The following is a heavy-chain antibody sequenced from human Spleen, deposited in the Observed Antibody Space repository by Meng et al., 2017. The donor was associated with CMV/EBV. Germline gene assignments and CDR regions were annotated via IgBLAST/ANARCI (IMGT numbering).Heavy chain of an antibody. CDR3: ARDQLSYYGSGKRGFDP. CDR2: INPNSGGT. V-gene: IGHV1-2*02. J-gene: IGHJ5*02. D-gene: IGHD3-10*01. CDR1: GYTFTGYY. Sequence: ASVKVSCKASGYTFTGYYMHWMRQAPGQGLEWMGWINPNSGGTNYAQKFQGRVTMTRDTSISTAYMELSRLRSDDTAVYYCARDQLSYYGSGKRGFDPWGQGTLVTVSS.